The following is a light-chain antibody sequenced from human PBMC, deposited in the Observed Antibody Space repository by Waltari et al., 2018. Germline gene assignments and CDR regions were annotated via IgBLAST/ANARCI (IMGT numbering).Light chain of an antibody. J-gene: IGLJ2*01. Sequence: QSVLTQPPSVSGAPGQRVTISCTGSSSNVGAGHDLHWYQQLPGTAPRLLIYGINNRPSGVPDRFSGSKSGSSASLTISALQAEDEADYYCHSYGGSLTVIFGGGTKVTVL. V-gene: IGLV1-40*01. CDR1: SSNVGAGHD. CDR3: HSYGGSLTVI. CDR2: GIN.